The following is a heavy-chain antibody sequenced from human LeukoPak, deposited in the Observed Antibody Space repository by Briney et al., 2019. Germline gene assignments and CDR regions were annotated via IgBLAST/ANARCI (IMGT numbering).Heavy chain of an antibody. CDR2: ISGNSVWK. V-gene: IGHV3-23*01. D-gene: IGHD1-26*01. Sequence: GGSLRLSCAASGFMFSSYNMNWVRQAPGKGLEWVSSISGNSVWKYHADSVKGRFTISRDNSKNTLYLQMNSLRAEDTAVYYCAKDKMGATTGAFDYWGQGTLVTVSS. CDR1: GFMFSSYN. J-gene: IGHJ4*02. CDR3: AKDKMGATTGAFDY.